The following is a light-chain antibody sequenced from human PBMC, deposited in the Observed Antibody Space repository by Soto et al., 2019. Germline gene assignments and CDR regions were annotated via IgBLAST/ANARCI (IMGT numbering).Light chain of an antibody. Sequence: EIVLTQSPGTLSLSPGERAALSCRASQSVSSNYLAWYQQKPGQAPRLLIYGASSRATGIPDRFSGSGSGTYFTITISRLEPEDFAVYYCHQYASSPLTFGGGTKVEIK. CDR2: GAS. CDR1: QSVSSNY. J-gene: IGKJ4*01. V-gene: IGKV3-20*01. CDR3: HQYASSPLT.